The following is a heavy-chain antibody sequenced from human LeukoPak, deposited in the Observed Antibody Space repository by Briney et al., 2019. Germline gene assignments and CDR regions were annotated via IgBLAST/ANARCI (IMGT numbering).Heavy chain of an antibody. Sequence: GGSLRLSCGVSGFIFSDYGMHWVRQAPCKGLEGMASIRFDGSNNYYADSVKGRFTISRDNSRNTLYLQMNSLRPEDTAVYYCARDLYRIVVVPHYFDYWGQGTLVTVSS. CDR3: ARDLYRIVVVPHYFDY. V-gene: IGHV3-30*02. CDR2: IRFDGSNN. D-gene: IGHD3-22*01. CDR1: GFIFSDYG. J-gene: IGHJ4*02.